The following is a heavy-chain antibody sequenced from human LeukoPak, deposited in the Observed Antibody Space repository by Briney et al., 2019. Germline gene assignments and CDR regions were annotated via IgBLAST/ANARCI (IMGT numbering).Heavy chain of an antibody. CDR2: IYYNGST. CDR1: TGSISSYY. J-gene: IGHJ3*02. CDR3: ARASLRYDYVWGSGGAFDI. D-gene: IGHD3-16*01. V-gene: IGHV4-59*01. Sequence: PSETLSLTCTVSTGSISSYYWSWIRQPPGKGLEWIGYIYYNGSTNYNPSLKSRVTISVDTSKNQFSLKLSSVTAADTAVYYCARASLRYDYVWGSGGAFDIWGQGTMVTVSS.